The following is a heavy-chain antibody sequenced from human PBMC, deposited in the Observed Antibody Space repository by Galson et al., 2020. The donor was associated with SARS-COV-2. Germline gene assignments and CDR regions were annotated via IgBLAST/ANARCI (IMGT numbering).Heavy chain of an antibody. CDR3: ARDGQSSRGWAFDY. V-gene: IGHV3-33*01. D-gene: IGHD6-19*01. CDR2: IFFDGSEK. J-gene: IGHJ4*02. CDR1: GFTFSDHA. Sequence: GESLKISCAASGFTFSDHAMHWVRQAPGKGLEWVAQIFFDGSEKYYGDSVRGRFIISRDSSKNTVYLQMNNLRVDDTAVYYCARDGQSSRGWAFDYWGQGTLLTVSS.